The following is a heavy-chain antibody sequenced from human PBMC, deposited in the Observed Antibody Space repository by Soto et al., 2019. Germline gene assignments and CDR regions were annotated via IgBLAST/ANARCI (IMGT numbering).Heavy chain of an antibody. CDR3: ARGLHSLFDY. J-gene: IGHJ4*02. D-gene: IGHD2-21*01. Sequence: GGSLTLSCAASGFTFSNYGMHWVRQAPGKGLEWVAVIWYDGNNKYYADSVKGRFTISRDNFNNTLYVQMTSLRAEDTAVYYCARGLHSLFDYWGQGTLGTVSS. CDR1: GFTFSNYG. V-gene: IGHV3-33*01. CDR2: IWYDGNNK.